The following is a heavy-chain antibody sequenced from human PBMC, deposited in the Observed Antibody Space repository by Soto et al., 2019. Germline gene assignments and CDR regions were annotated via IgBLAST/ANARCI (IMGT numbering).Heavy chain of an antibody. D-gene: IGHD4-17*01. CDR1: GGSIRDYF. V-gene: IGHV4-59*01. CDR2: IYYSGRT. J-gene: IGHJ4*02. Sequence: TXSLTCAITGGSIRDYFWTWLRQPPGKGLEWIGYIYYSGRTNYNPSLKSRVSISVGTSKNHFSLQLRSVTAADTAVYYCARVGGDDFGDSGGFDYWGQGSLVTVSS. CDR3: ARVGGDDFGDSGGFDY.